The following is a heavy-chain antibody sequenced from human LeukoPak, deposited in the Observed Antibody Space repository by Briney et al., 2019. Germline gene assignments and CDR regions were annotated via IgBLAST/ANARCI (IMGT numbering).Heavy chain of an antibody. Sequence: GGSLRLSCAVSGFSINNYWMSWYRQAPGKGLECVAHIKGDASEKHYVDSVKGRFTISRDNAENSLYLQMNSLRAEDTAVYYCARQAGVTWGQGTLVTVSS. V-gene: IGHV3-7*01. J-gene: IGHJ5*02. CDR3: ARQAGVT. D-gene: IGHD6-19*01. CDR2: IKGDASEK. CDR1: GFSINNYW.